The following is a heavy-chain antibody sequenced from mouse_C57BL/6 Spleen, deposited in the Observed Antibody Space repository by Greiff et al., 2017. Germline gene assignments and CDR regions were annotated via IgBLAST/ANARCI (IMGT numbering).Heavy chain of an antibody. Sequence: VQLKQSGPVLVKPGASVKMSCKASGYTFTDYYMNWVKQSHGKSLEWIGVINPYNGGTSYNQKFKGKATLTVDKSSSTAYMELNSLTSEDSAVYYCARKANWDEGYYFDYWGQGTTLTVSS. J-gene: IGHJ2*01. V-gene: IGHV1-19*01. CDR3: ARKANWDEGYYFDY. CDR2: INPYNGGT. CDR1: GYTFTDYY. D-gene: IGHD4-1*01.